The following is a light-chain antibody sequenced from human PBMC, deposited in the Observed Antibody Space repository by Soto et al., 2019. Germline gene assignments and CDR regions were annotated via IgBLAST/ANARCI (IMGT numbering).Light chain of an antibody. V-gene: IGKV1-39*01. CDR3: QQSFSTPPT. Sequence: DIQMTQSPPSVSASVGDRVIITCRESQSINSYLSWYQQKLGRAPSLLIYGASKLQGGVPSRFGGSGSGTNFTLTIVHYQPEDFATYYCQQSFSTPPTFGRGTKVEIK. CDR1: QSINSY. J-gene: IGKJ4*02. CDR2: GAS.